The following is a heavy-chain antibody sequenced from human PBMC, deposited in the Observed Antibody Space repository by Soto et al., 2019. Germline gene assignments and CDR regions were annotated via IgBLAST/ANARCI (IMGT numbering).Heavy chain of an antibody. J-gene: IGHJ5*01. CDR3: AYSSNHRYFFDS. CDR2: IIPIFGTT. Sequence: QVQLVQSGAEVKKPGSSGKVSCKASGGSFRSYAVNWVRQAPGQGLECLGGIIPIFGTTNYAQKFHGRVSITADESTITVYMDRISLTSEDTAVYYCAYSSNHRYFFDSWGQGTLVTVSS. V-gene: IGHV1-69*12. D-gene: IGHD5-18*01. CDR1: GGSFRSYA.